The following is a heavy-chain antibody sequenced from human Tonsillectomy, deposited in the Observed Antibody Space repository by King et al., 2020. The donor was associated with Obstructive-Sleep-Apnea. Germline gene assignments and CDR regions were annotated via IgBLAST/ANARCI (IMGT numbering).Heavy chain of an antibody. D-gene: IGHD5-18*01. CDR1: GFTFSSYA. CDR3: AKDSGWPDTAMALDY. J-gene: IGHJ4*02. Sequence: VQLVESGGGLVQPGGSLRLSCAASGFTFSSYAMSWVRQAPGKGLEWVSAISGSGGSTYFADSVKGRFTISRDNSKNTLDRQMNILRAEDTAVYYCAKDSGWPDTAMALDYWGQGTLVTVSS. V-gene: IGHV3-23*04. CDR2: ISGSGGST.